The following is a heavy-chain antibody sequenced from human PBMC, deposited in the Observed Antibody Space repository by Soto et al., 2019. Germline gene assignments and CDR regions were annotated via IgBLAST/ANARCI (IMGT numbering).Heavy chain of an antibody. CDR2: ISYDGSNK. CDR3: AKDDIVGAGPVYYYYGMDV. CDR1: GFTFSSYV. J-gene: IGHJ6*02. V-gene: IGHV3-30*18. Sequence: GGSLRLSCAASGFTFSSYVMHWVRQAPGKGLEWVAVISYDGSNKYYADSVKGRFTISRDNSKNTLYLQMNSLRAEDTAVYYCAKDDIVGAGPVYYYYGMDVWGQGTTVTVSS. D-gene: IGHD1-26*01.